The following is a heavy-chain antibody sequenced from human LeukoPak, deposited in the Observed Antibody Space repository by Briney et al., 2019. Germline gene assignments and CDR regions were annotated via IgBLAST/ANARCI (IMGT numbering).Heavy chain of an antibody. CDR1: GFTFRNFW. Sequence: GGSLRLSCAASGFTFRNFWMTWVRQAPGKGLEWVANIKEDGSEKYYIDSVKGRFTISRDNSKNTLYLQMNSLRAEDTAVYYCARHPGAFDIWGQGTMVTVSS. J-gene: IGHJ3*02. CDR3: ARHPGAFDI. CDR2: IKEDGSEK. V-gene: IGHV3-7*03.